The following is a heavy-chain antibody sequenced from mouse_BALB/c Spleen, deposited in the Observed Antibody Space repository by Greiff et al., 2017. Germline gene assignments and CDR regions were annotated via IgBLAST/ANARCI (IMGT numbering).Heavy chain of an antibody. J-gene: IGHJ4*01. CDR3: ARFGWYYAMDY. V-gene: IGHV1-4*02. D-gene: IGHD2-3*01. CDR2: INPSSGYT. CDR1: GYTFTSYT. Sequence: VQLQQSAAELARPGASVKMSCKASGYTFTSYTMHWVKQRPGQGLEWIGYINPSSGYTEYNQKFKDKTTLTADKSSSTAYMQLSSLTSEDSAVYYCARFGWYYAMDYWGQGTSVTVSS.